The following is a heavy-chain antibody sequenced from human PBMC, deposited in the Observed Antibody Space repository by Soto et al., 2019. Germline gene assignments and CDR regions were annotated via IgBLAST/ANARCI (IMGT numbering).Heavy chain of an antibody. Sequence: QVQLQESGPGLVKPSETLSLTCTVSGGSISSYYWSWIRQPPGKGLEWIGYIYYSGSTNYNPSLKSRVTISVDTSKNQYSLKLGSVTAADTAVYYCARDYSSMDYDYVWGSYRPYYYYYGMDVWGQGTTVTVSS. CDR2: IYYSGST. CDR1: GGSISSYY. CDR3: ARDYSSMDYDYVWGSYRPYYYYYGMDV. D-gene: IGHD3-16*02. J-gene: IGHJ6*02. V-gene: IGHV4-59*01.